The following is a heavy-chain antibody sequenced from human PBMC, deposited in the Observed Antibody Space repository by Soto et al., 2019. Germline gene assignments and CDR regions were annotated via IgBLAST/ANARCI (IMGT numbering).Heavy chain of an antibody. CDR3: ARGRSRFGKPTKIDY. CDR2: INHSGST. Sequence: SETLSLTCAVYGGSFSGYYWSWIRQPPGKGLEWIGEINHSGSTNYNPSLKSRVTISVDTSKNQFSLKLSSVTAADTAVYYCARGRSRFGKPTKIDYWGQGTLATVSS. D-gene: IGHD3-10*01. CDR1: GGSFSGYY. J-gene: IGHJ4*02. V-gene: IGHV4-34*01.